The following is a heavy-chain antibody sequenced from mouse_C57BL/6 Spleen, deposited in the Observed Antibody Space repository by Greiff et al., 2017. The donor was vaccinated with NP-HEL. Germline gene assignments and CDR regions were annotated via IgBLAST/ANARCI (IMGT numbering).Heavy chain of an antibody. CDR1: GYTFTDYN. D-gene: IGHD1-1*01. J-gene: IGHJ2*01. V-gene: IGHV1-18*01. CDR3: ARRIYGSSPYFDY. Sequence: VQLQQSGPELVKPGASVKIPCKASGYTFTDYNMDWVKQSHGKSLEWIGDINPNNGGTIYNQKFKGKATLTVDKSSSTAYMELRSLTSEDTAVYYCARRIYGSSPYFDYWGQGTTLTVSS. CDR2: INPNNGGT.